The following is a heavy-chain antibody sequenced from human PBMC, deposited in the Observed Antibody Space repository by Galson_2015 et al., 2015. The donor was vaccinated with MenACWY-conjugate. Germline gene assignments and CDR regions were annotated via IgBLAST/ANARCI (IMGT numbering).Heavy chain of an antibody. CDR2: IYPGDSDT. J-gene: IGHJ4*02. Sequence: QSGAEVKKPGESLKISCKGSGYTFTPYWIGWVRQMPGKGLEWMGIIYPGDSDTRYRPSFEGQVTISADESISTAYLQWSSLKASDTAMYYCARRGSTGYGDFDYWGQGTLVTVSS. D-gene: IGHD5-12*01. CDR1: GYTFTPYW. CDR3: ARRGSTGYGDFDY. V-gene: IGHV5-51*01.